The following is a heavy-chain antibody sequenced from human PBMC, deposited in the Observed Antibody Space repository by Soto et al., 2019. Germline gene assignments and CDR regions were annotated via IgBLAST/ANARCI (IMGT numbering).Heavy chain of an antibody. D-gene: IGHD2-21*01. CDR3: ARGGISHWAYFYYMDV. CDR2: INHLGSI. J-gene: IGHJ6*03. CDR1: GGSLSDYF. Sequence: SETLSLTCVVSGGSLSDYFWSWIRQPPGMALEWIGEINHLGSINYNPSHKSRVNMSVDTSKNQFSLTLNSVTAADTAAYYCARGGISHWAYFYYMDVWDRGTTVTVSS. V-gene: IGHV4-34*01.